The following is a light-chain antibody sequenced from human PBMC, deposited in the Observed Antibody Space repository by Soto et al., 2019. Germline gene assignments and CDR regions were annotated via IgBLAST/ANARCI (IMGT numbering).Light chain of an antibody. V-gene: IGKV3-15*01. CDR3: QQYNNWPRAT. CDR1: QSVSSSY. CDR2: RTS. Sequence: EIVLMQSPGTLSLSGGERATLSCRASQSVSSSYLAWYQQKPGQAPRLLMFRTSSRATGFPARFSGSGYGTEFNLTSRSLQSEDFGVYYCQQYNNWPRATFGGGTKVDIK. J-gene: IGKJ4*01.